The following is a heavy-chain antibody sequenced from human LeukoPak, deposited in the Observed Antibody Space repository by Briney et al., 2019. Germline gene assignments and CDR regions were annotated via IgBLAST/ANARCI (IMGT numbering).Heavy chain of an antibody. CDR1: GFSFSSYE. J-gene: IGHJ4*02. Sequence: PGGSLRLSCAASGFSFSSYEMNWVRQAPGKGLEWVSYIRSSGSAIFYADSVKGRFTISRDNSKNTLYLQMNSLTAEDTAVYYCARGTVVPSATYFFDYWGQGTLVVVSS. D-gene: IGHD2-2*01. CDR2: IRSSGSAI. CDR3: ARGTVVPSATYFFDY. V-gene: IGHV3-48*03.